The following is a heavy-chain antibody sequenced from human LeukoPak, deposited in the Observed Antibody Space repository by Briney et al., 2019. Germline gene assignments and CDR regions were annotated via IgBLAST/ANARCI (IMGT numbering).Heavy chain of an antibody. CDR3: ARDPAYCSGGSCSTVGAFDI. D-gene: IGHD2-15*01. CDR1: GGSISSGSYY. J-gene: IGHJ3*02. V-gene: IGHV4-61*02. Sequence: SETLSLTCTVSGGSISSGSYYWSWIRQPAGKGLEWIGRIYTSGSTNYNPSLKSRVTISVDTSKNQFSLKLSPVTAADTAVYYCARDPAYCSGGSCSTVGAFDIWGQGTMVTVSS. CDR2: IYTSGST.